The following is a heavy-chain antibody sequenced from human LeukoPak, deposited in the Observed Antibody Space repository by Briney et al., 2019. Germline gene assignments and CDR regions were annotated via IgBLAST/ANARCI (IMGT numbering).Heavy chain of an antibody. CDR2: ISSSSSTI. J-gene: IGHJ4*02. CDR3: ASPPFGCSSTSCYGY. V-gene: IGHV3-48*01. Sequence: PGGSLRLSRAASGFTFSSYSMNWVRQAPGKGLEWVSYISSSSSTIYYADSVKGRFSISRDNAKSSLYLQMNSLRAEDTAVYYCASPPFGCSSTSCYGYWGQGTLVSVSS. CDR1: GFTFSSYS. D-gene: IGHD2-2*01.